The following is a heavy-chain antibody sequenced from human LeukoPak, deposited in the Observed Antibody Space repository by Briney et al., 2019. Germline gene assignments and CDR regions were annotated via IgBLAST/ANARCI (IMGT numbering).Heavy chain of an antibody. D-gene: IGHD3-22*01. CDR2: IYYSGST. J-gene: IGHJ4*02. CDR1: GGSISSGGYY. V-gene: IGHV4-61*08. Sequence: SETLSLTCTVSGGSISSGGYYWSWIRQPPGKGLEWIGYIYYSGSTNYNPSLKSRVTISVDTSKNQFSLKLSSVTAADTAVYYCARGNYYDSSFDYWGQGTLVTVSS. CDR3: ARGNYYDSSFDY.